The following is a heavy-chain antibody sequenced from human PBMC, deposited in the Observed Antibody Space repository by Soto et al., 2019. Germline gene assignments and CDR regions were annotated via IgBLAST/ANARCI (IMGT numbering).Heavy chain of an antibody. V-gene: IGHV3-48*01. CDR1: GFTFSSYS. J-gene: IGHJ6*03. CDR2: ICSSSSTI. D-gene: IGHD2-2*01. CDR3: AREGLPAARGMGYYYYMDV. Sequence: PGGSLRLSCAASGFTFSSYSMNWVRQAPGKGLEWVSYICSSSSTIYYADSVKGRFTISRDNAKNSLYLQMNSLRAEDTAVYYCAREGLPAARGMGYYYYMDVWGKGTTVTVSS.